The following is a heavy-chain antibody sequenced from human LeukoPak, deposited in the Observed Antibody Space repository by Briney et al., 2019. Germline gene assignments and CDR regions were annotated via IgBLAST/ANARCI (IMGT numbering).Heavy chain of an antibody. Sequence: GGSLRLSCAASGFTFSTYWMNWYRQAPGKGLEWVGNINQDASEIDYVDSVRGRFTISRDNAKNSLHLQMNSLRAEDTAVYYCVTDRDNSDWQKRFDSWGQGTLVTVSS. CDR3: VTDRDNSDWQKRFDS. J-gene: IGHJ4*02. D-gene: IGHD2-21*02. CDR2: INQDASEI. V-gene: IGHV3-7*01. CDR1: GFTFSTYW.